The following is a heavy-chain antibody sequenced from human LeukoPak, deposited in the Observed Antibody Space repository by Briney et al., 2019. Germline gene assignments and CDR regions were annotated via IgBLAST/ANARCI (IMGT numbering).Heavy chain of an antibody. Sequence: SENLSLTCTVSGVSISSTSYNWGWIRQPPGKGLEWIGTIYYSGSTYYNPSLKSRVAISVDTSKNQFSLKLSSVTAADTAVYYCARAIRLYDYDISTGYRYFFDYWGQGTLVTVSS. J-gene: IGHJ4*02. CDR3: ARAIRLYDYDISTGYRYFFDY. CDR2: IYYSGST. CDR1: GVSISSTSYN. D-gene: IGHD3-9*01. V-gene: IGHV4-39*07.